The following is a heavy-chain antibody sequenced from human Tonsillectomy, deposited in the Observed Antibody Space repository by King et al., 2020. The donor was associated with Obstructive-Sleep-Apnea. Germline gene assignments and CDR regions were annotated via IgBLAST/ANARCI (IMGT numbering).Heavy chain of an antibody. CDR1: GFTFSSYA. D-gene: IGHD4-17*01. J-gene: IGHJ4*02. CDR2: ISYDGSNK. Sequence: VQLVESGGGVVQPGRSLRLSCAASGFTFSSYAMHWVRQAPGKGLEWVAVISYDGSNKYYADSVKGRFTISRDNSKNTLYLHMSSLRAEDTAVYYCARPFELDYGDYGLFDYWGQGTLVTVSS. V-gene: IGHV3-30*04. CDR3: ARPFELDYGDYGLFDY.